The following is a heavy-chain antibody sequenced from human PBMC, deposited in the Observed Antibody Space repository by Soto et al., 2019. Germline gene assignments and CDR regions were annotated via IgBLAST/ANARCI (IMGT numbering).Heavy chain of an antibody. V-gene: IGHV3-23*01. CDR2: ISGSGGST. D-gene: IGHD2-2*01. J-gene: IGHJ6*02. CDR1: GFTFSSYA. Sequence: PGGSLRLSCAASGFTFSSYAMSWVRQAPGKGLEWVSAISGSGGSTYYADSVKGRFTISRDNSKNTLYLQMNSLRAEDTAVYYCAKDRVLVPAAISYYYYYGMDVWGQGTTVTVSS. CDR3: AKDRVLVPAAISYYYYYGMDV.